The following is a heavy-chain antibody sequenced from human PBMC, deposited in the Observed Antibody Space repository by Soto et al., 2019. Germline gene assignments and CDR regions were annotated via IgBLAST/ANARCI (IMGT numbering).Heavy chain of an antibody. Sequence: QVQLVQSGAEVKKPGSSVKVSCKASGGTFSSYTISWVRQAPGQGLEWMGRIIPILGIANYAQKFQGRVTNTADKSKSTACMELSSLRSEDTAVYYCARSPVVESFDYWGQGTLVTVSS. V-gene: IGHV1-69*02. D-gene: IGHD2-15*01. CDR1: GGTFSSYT. CDR2: IIPILGIA. CDR3: ARSPVVESFDY. J-gene: IGHJ4*02.